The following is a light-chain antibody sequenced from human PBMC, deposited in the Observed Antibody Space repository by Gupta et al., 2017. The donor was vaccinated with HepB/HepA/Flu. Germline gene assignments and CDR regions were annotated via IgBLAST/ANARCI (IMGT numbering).Light chain of an antibody. J-gene: IGLJ3*02. CDR2: EVT. CDR1: SSDIGSWNV. Sequence: QSALTQPASVSGSPTQSITISCTGTSSDIGSWNVVSWYQQYPGKAPQLLIYEVTKRHSGGSNRFSGSKSGNTASLTISGLQAEDEADYYCCAYADANTWLFGGGTKLTVL. V-gene: IGLV2-23*02. CDR3: CAYADANTWL.